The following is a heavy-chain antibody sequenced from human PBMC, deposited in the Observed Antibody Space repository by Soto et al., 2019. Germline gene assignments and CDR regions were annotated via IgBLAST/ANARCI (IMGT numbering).Heavy chain of an antibody. Sequence: QVQLVESGGGVVQPGRSLRLSCEGSGFTFNKYGMHWVRQAPGKGLEWVAIIWYDGSNDFYADSVKGRFTISKDNSKNKVYLEMDSLRVEDTGIDYCARAGVENWLDPWGQGTRVTVSS. CDR2: IWYDGSND. D-gene: IGHD3-10*01. CDR3: ARAGVENWLDP. V-gene: IGHV3-33*01. CDR1: GFTFNKYG. J-gene: IGHJ5*02.